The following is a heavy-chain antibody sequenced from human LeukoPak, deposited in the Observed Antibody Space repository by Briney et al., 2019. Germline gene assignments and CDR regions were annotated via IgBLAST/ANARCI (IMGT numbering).Heavy chain of an antibody. V-gene: IGHV3-30*04. CDR2: ISYDGSNK. Sequence: PGGSLRLSCAASGFTFSSYAMHWVRQAPGKGLEWVAVISYDGSNKYYADSVKGRFTISRDNSKNTLYLQMNSLRAEDTAVYYCARDRSSGSYYTGLGHWGQGTLVTVSS. CDR3: ARDRSSGSYYTGLGH. CDR1: GFTFSSYA. D-gene: IGHD3-10*01. J-gene: IGHJ4*02.